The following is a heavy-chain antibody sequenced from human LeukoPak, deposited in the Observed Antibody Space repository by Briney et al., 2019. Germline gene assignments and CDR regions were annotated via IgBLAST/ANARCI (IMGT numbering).Heavy chain of an antibody. D-gene: IGHD4-11*01. CDR3: ARTDDYSPDYYYYVDV. Sequence: PSETLSLTCAVSGYSISSGYYWGWIRQPPGKGLEWIGSIYHSGSTYYNPSLKSRVTISVDTSKNQFSLKLSSVTAADTAVYYCARTDDYSPDYYYYVDVWGKGTTVTVSS. CDR2: IYHSGST. V-gene: IGHV4-38-2*01. J-gene: IGHJ6*03. CDR1: GYSISSGYY.